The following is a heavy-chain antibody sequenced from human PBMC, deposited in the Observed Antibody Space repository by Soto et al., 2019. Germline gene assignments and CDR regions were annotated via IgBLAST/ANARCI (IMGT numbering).Heavy chain of an antibody. V-gene: IGHV4-59*01. CDR2: IYYSGST. J-gene: IGHJ4*02. CDR3: ARVGGLAARTFDY. CDR1: GGSISDFY. Sequence: SETLSLTCTVSGGSISDFYWSWIRQPPGKGLEWIGYIYYSGSTNYNPSLKSRVTISVDTSKNQFSLNLRSMRPADTAVYYRARVGGLAARTFDYWGQGTLVTVSS. D-gene: IGHD3-16*01.